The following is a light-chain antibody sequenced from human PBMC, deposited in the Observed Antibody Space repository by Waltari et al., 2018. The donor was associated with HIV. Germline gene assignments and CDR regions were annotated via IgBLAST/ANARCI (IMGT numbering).Light chain of an antibody. CDR3: TSCTSSSAWR. Sequence: QSALTQPASVSGSLGQSITFSCTGTSRDIGGYDYVSWYQQHPGKAPHIIMFDVTNRPSGVSDRFSGSKSGNTASLTISVLQAEDEADYYCTSCTSSSAWRFGGGTKLTVL. CDR1: SRDIGGYDY. CDR2: DVT. V-gene: IGLV2-14*03. J-gene: IGLJ3*02.